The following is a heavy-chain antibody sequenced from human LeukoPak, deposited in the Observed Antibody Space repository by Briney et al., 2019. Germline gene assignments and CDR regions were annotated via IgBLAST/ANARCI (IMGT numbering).Heavy chain of an antibody. CDR1: GFTFSSYG. CDR3: ARGYCRGGSCYAARWCFDP. J-gene: IGHJ5*02. Sequence: GSLRLSCAASGFTFSSYGMHWVRQAPGKGLEWVAVISYDGSNKYYADSVKGRFTISRDNSKNTLYLQMNSLRAEDTAVYYCARGYCRGGSCYAARWCFDPWGQGTLVTVSS. D-gene: IGHD2-15*01. CDR2: ISYDGSNK. V-gene: IGHV3-30*03.